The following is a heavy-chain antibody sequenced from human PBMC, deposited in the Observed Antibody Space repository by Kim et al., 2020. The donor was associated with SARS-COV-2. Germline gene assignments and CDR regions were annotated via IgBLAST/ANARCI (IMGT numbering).Heavy chain of an antibody. J-gene: IGHJ4*02. CDR2: ISGSGSSP. CDR3: ATVLPSPFDR. V-gene: IGHV3-23*01. Sequence: GGSLRLSCAASGFPFTSYAMTWVRQAPGKGLEWVSTISGSGSSPYYADSVKGRFTISRDNSKNMLYLQMNSLRAEDSALYYCATVLPSPFDRWGQGTLVTVSS. CDR1: GFPFTSYA.